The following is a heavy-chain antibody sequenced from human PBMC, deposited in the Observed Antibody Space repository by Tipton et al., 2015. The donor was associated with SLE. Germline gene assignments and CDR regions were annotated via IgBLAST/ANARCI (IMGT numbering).Heavy chain of an antibody. V-gene: IGHV3-30*14. CDR2: ISYDGTNK. J-gene: IGHJ2*01. D-gene: IGHD5-18*01. CDR1: GFTFSIYA. CDR3: ATTSWAALVMYFDL. Sequence: SLRLSCAASGFTFSIYAMHWVRQAPGKGLEWVAIISYDGTNKYYADSVRGRFSISRDNSKNTLDLQMDSLGPEDTAVYYCATTSWAALVMYFDLWGRGTLVTVSS.